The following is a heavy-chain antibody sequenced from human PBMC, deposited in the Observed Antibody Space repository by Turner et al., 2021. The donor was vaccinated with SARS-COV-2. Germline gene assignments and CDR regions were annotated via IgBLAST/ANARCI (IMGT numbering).Heavy chain of an antibody. CDR1: GYTLTELS. J-gene: IGHJ5*02. CDR2: FDPEDGET. Sequence: QVQLVQSGAEVKKPGASVKVSCKVSGYTLTELSMHWVRQDPGKGLEWMGGFDPEDGETIYAQKFQGRVTMTEDTSTDTAYMELSSLRSEDTAVYYGAATTPHTVTNNWFDPWGQGTLVTVSS. D-gene: IGHD4-17*01. V-gene: IGHV1-24*01. CDR3: AATTPHTVTNNWFDP.